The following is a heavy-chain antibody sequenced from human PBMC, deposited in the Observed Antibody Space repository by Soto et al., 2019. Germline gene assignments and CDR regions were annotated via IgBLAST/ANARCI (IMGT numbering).Heavy chain of an antibody. CDR2: ILYDGSNK. CDR3: AKHRGALRWSEEHYYFDY. V-gene: IGHV3-30*18. J-gene: IGHJ4*02. Sequence: GGSLRLSCAASGFTFSSYGMHWVRQAPGKGLEWVAVILYDGSNKYYADSVKGRFTISRDNSKNTLYLQMNSLRAEDTAVYYCAKHRGALRWSEEHYYFDYWGQGALVTVSS. CDR1: GFTFSSYG. D-gene: IGHD4-17*01.